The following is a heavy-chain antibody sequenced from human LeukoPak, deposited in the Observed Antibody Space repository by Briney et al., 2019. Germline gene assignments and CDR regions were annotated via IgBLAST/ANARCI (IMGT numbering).Heavy chain of an antibody. V-gene: IGHV4-34*01. Sequence: SETLSLTCAVYGGSFSGYYRSWIRQPPGKGLEWIGEINHSGSTNYNPSLKSRVTISVDTSKNQFSLKLSSVTAADTAVYYCARGAVLWFRPKLYYYYMDIWGKGTRSPSP. J-gene: IGHJ6*03. D-gene: IGHD3-10*01. CDR1: GGSFSGYY. CDR3: ARGAVLWFRPKLYYYYMDI. CDR2: INHSGST.